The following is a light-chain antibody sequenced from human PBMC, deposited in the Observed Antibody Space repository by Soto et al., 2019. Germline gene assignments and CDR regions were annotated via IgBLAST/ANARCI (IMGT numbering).Light chain of an antibody. CDR1: QGISSY. Sequence: AIRMTQSPSSLSASTGDRVTITCRASQGISSYLAWYQQKPGKAPKLLIYAASTFQSGVPSRFSGSGSGTDFTLIISCLQSEDFATYYCQQYYSYPPRFGQGTKVEIK. J-gene: IGKJ1*01. V-gene: IGKV1-8*01. CDR2: AAS. CDR3: QQYYSYPPR.